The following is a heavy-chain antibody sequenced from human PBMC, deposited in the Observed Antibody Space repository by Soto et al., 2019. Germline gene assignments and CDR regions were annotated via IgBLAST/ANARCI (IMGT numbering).Heavy chain of an antibody. CDR3: ARVAGGDTMVIDY. CDR2: IYYSGST. V-gene: IGHV4-30-4*01. J-gene: IGHJ4*02. CDR1: GGSIRSGDYY. D-gene: IGHD3-10*01. Sequence: SETLSLTCTVSGGSIRSGDYYWSWIRQPPGKGLEWIGYIYYSGSTYFNPSLKSRVIISVDTSKNQFSLKLSSVTAADTAVYYCARVAGGDTMVIDYWGQGTLGTVSS.